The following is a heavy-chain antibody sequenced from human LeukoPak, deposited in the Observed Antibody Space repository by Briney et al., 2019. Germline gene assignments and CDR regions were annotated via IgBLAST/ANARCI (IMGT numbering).Heavy chain of an antibody. Sequence: SETLSLTCTVSGGSISSYYWSWIRQPAGKGLEWIGRIYTSGSTNYNPSLKSRVTMSVDTSKNQFSLKLSSVTAADTAVYYCARGAGSITIFGVVMRSSGDAFDIWGQGTLVTVSS. V-gene: IGHV4-4*07. CDR1: GGSISSYY. CDR2: IYTSGST. J-gene: IGHJ3*02. D-gene: IGHD3-3*01. CDR3: ARGAGSITIFGVVMRSSGDAFDI.